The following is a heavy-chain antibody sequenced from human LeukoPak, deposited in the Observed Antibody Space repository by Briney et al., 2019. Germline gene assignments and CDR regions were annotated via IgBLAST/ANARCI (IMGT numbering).Heavy chain of an antibody. V-gene: IGHV1-18*01. CDR2: ISAYNGNT. J-gene: IGHJ3*02. D-gene: IGHD3-22*01. Sequence: ASVKVSCKASGYTFTSYGISWVRQAPGQGLEWMGWISAYNGNTNYAQKLQGRVTMTTDTSTSTAYMEPRSLRSDDTAVYYCARDLLPYYYDSSGSRRHDAFDIWGQGTMVTVSS. CDR1: GYTFTSYG. CDR3: ARDLLPYYYDSSGSRRHDAFDI.